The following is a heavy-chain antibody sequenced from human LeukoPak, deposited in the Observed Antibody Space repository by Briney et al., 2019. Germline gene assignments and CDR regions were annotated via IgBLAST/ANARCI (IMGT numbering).Heavy chain of an antibody. CDR2: IIPIFGTA. CDR1: GGTFSSYA. CDR3: ASLYDSSGYQNPFDY. V-gene: IGHV1-69*13. D-gene: IGHD3-22*01. J-gene: IGHJ4*02. Sequence: ASVEVSCKASGGTFSSYAISWVRQAPGQGLEWMGGIIPIFGTANYAQKFQGRVTITADESTSTAYMELSSLRSEDTAVYYCASLYDSSGYQNPFDYWGQGTLVTVSS.